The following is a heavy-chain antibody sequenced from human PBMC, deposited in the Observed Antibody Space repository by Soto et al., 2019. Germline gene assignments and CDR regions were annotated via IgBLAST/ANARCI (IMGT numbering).Heavy chain of an antibody. CDR3: AKALFACSGSYSDY. CDR1: GFTFSNYA. Sequence: GGSLRLSCAASGFTFSNYAMSWVRQAPGKGLVWVSSISGSGGSTYYADSVKGRFTITRDNSKDTVYLQMKSLRAEDTALYYCAKALFACSGSYSDYWGQGALVTVSS. CDR2: ISGSGGST. J-gene: IGHJ4*02. V-gene: IGHV3-23*01. D-gene: IGHD3-10*02.